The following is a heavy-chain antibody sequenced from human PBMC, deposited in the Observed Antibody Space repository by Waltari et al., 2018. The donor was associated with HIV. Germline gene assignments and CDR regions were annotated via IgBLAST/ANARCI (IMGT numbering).Heavy chain of an antibody. CDR3: ARAGNPGIAADFDY. J-gene: IGHJ4*02. D-gene: IGHD6-13*01. Sequence: QLQLQESGPGLVTPSETMSLTCTVAGGSLSSRSYHWGWTRQPPGKGLEWIGSIYYSGSTYDNPSLKSRVTISVDTSKNQFSLKLSSVTAADTAVYYCARAGNPGIAADFDYWGQGTLVTVSS. CDR2: IYYSGST. CDR1: GGSLSSRSYH. V-gene: IGHV4-39*07.